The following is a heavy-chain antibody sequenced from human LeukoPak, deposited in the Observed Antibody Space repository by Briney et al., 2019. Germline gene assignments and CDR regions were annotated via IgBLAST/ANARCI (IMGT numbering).Heavy chain of an antibody. Sequence: SETLSLTCTVSGASTSSFSWSWIRQPPGKGLEWIGYIHYSGSTNYNSSLKSRVTISVDTSKNQFYLKLSSVTAADTAVYYCARHGGETIVATILHAFDIWGQGTMVTVSS. CDR2: IHYSGST. J-gene: IGHJ3*02. V-gene: IGHV4-59*08. D-gene: IGHD5-12*01. CDR3: ARHGGETIVATILHAFDI. CDR1: GASTSSFS.